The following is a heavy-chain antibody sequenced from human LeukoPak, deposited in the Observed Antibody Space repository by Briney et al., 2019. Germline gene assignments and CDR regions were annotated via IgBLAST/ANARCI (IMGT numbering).Heavy chain of an antibody. V-gene: IGHV3-9*01. D-gene: IGHD3-10*01. Sequence: GGSLRLSCAASGFTFDDCAMHWVRQAPGKGLEWVSGISWNSGSIGYADSVKGRFTISRDNAKNSLYLQMNSLRAEDTALYYCAKDIKFGELLGYFDYWGQGTLVTVSS. CDR3: AKDIKFGELLGYFDY. CDR1: GFTFDDCA. J-gene: IGHJ4*02. CDR2: ISWNSGSI.